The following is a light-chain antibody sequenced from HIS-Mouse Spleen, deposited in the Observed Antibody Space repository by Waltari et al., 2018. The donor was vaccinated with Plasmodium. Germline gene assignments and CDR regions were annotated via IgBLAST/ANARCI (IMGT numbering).Light chain of an antibody. CDR3: QQYNNWCFT. CDR2: GAS. V-gene: IGKV3-15*01. CDR1: QSVSSN. Sequence: EIVMTQSPATLSVSPGERATLSCRASQSVSSNLAWYQQKPGQAPRLLISGASTRATGIRARFSGSASGTEYTLTISSLQSEVFAVYYCQQYNNWCFTFGPRTKVDIK. J-gene: IGKJ3*01.